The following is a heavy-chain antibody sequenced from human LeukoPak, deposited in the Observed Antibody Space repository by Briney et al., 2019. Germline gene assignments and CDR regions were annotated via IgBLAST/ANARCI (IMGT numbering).Heavy chain of an antibody. CDR1: GFTFSSYW. CDR2: INSDGITT. V-gene: IGHV3-74*01. Sequence: AGGSLRLSCAASGFTFSSYWMHWVRQAPGKGLVWVSRINSDGITTSYADSVRGRFTISRDNDKSTLYLQMNSLRAEDTAVYYCARQAADSTAFEYWGQGTLVTVSS. CDR3: ARQAADSTAFEY. J-gene: IGHJ4*02. D-gene: IGHD6-13*01.